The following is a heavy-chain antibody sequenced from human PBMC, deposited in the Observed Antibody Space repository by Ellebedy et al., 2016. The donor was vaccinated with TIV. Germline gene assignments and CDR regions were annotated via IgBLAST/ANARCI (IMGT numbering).Heavy chain of an antibody. V-gene: IGHV4-59*08. Sequence: GSLRLSCTVSSDSISSYPWSWIRQPPGKGLEWIGHMYHSGTTNYNPSLKSRVTIATDTSKTQFSLKLSSVTAADTAVYYCARSLIYGMDVWGQGTTVTVSS. CDR2: MYHSGTT. J-gene: IGHJ6*02. D-gene: IGHD2-8*01. CDR3: ARSLIYGMDV. CDR1: SDSISSYP.